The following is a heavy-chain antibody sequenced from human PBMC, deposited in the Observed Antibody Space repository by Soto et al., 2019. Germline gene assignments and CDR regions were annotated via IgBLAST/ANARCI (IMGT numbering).Heavy chain of an antibody. CDR1: GFTFSSYS. D-gene: IGHD2-2*01. Sequence: GGSLRLSCAASGFTFSSYSMNWVRQAPGKGLEWVSYISSSSTIYYADSVKGRFTISRDNAKNSLYLQMNSLRAEDTAVYYCARDLGYQLLSVDQSDYWGQGTLVTVSS. CDR2: ISSSSTI. CDR3: ARDLGYQLLSVDQSDY. V-gene: IGHV3-48*01. J-gene: IGHJ4*02.